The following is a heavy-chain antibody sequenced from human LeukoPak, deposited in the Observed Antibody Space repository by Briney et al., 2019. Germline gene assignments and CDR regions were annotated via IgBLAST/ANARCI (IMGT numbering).Heavy chain of an antibody. V-gene: IGHV4-59*08. D-gene: IGHD3-10*01. CDR3: ARHLPGPYGSGSYSSGFDY. CDR2: IYYSGST. J-gene: IGHJ4*02. CDR1: GGSISSYY. Sequence: PSETLSLTCTVSGGSISSYYWSLIRQPPGKGLEWIGYIYYSGSTNYNPSLKSRVTISVDTSKNQFSLKLSSVTAADTAMYYCARHLPGPYGSGSYSSGFDYWGQGTLVTVSS.